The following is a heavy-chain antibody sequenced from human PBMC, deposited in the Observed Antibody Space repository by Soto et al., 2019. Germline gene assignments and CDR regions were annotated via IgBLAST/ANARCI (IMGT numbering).Heavy chain of an antibody. J-gene: IGHJ6*02. CDR3: ARHETDYYGSGRNYYYYGMDV. CDR2: IDPSDSYT. V-gene: IGHV5-10-1*01. Sequence: GESLKISCKGSGYSFTSYWISWVRQMPGKGLEWMGRIDPSDSYTNYSPSFQGHVTISADKSISTAYLQWSSLKASDTAMYYCARHETDYYGSGRNYYYYGMDVWGQGTTVTVSS. CDR1: GYSFTSYW. D-gene: IGHD3-10*01.